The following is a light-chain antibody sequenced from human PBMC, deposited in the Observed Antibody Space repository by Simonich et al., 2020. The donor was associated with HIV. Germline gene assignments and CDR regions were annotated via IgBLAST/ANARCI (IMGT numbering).Light chain of an antibody. CDR2: LGS. CDR1: QSLLHSNGYNY. V-gene: IGKV2-28*01. J-gene: IGKJ3*01. Sequence: DIVMTQSPLSLPVTPGEPASISCRSSQSLLHSNGYNYLDWYLQKPGQSPQLLIYLGSNRASGVPGRFSGSGSGTDFTLKISRVEAEDVGVYYCMQARQTPFTFGPGTKVDIK. CDR3: MQARQTPFT.